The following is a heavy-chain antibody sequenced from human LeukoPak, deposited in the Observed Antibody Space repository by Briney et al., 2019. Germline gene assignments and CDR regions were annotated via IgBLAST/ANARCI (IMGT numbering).Heavy chain of an antibody. J-gene: IGHJ4*02. CDR1: GGSISSYY. D-gene: IGHD6-19*01. V-gene: IGHV4-59*01. CDR2: IYCSGST. Sequence: SETLSLTCTVSGGSISSYYWSWIRQPPGKGLEWIGYIYCSGSTNYNPSLKSRVTISVDTSKNQFSLKLSSVTAADTAVYYCARDSSGWYYWGQGTLVTVSS. CDR3: ARDSSGWYY.